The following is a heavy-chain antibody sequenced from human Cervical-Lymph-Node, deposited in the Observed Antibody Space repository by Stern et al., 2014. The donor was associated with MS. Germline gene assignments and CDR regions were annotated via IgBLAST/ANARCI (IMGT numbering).Heavy chain of an antibody. D-gene: IGHD1-26*01. CDR3: ARGELKEGLVRGMDV. Sequence: VQLEESGAEVEHPGSSVKVSCKASGGTFSSSAISWGRQAPGHGLEWMGGTIPLVGTANSAPKFQGRVTITADESTSTAYMELSSLRSEDTAVYYCARGELKEGLVRGMDVWGQGTTVTVSS. CDR2: TIPLVGTA. J-gene: IGHJ6*02. CDR1: GGTFSSSA. V-gene: IGHV1-69*01.